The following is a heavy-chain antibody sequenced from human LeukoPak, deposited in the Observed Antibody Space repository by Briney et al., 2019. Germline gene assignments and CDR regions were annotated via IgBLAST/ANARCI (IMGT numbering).Heavy chain of an antibody. D-gene: IGHD3-22*01. CDR2: ISYDGNKK. CDR3: ARTLVVVMYYGMDV. Sequence: GGSLRLSCAASGFTFSSYAMHWVRQAPGKGLEWVTLISYDGNKKYYADSVKGRFTISRDNSKNTLYLQMNSLRAEDTAVYYCARTLVVVMYYGMDVWGQGTTVTVSS. J-gene: IGHJ6*02. V-gene: IGHV3-30-3*01. CDR1: GFTFSSYA.